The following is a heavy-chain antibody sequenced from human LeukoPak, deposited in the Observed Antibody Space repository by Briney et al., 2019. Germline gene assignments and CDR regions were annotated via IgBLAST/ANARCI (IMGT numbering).Heavy chain of an antibody. D-gene: IGHD1-26*01. CDR2: ISAYNGNT. V-gene: IGHV1-18*01. Sequence: GSVKVSCKASGYTFTSYSFSWVRQAPGQGLEWLGWISAYNGNTNYAQKIQGRVTMTTDTSTSTTYMELRSLKSDDTAVYYCARVVTGSYYTDYWGQGTLVTVSS. CDR3: ARVVTGSYYTDY. J-gene: IGHJ4*02. CDR1: GYTFTSYS.